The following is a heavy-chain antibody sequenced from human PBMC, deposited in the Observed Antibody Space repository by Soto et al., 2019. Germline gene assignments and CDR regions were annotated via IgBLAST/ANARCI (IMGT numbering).Heavy chain of an antibody. Sequence: SETLSLTCTVSGGSIRSYYWSWIRQPPGKGLEWIGYIYYSGSTNYNPSLKSRVTISVDTSKNQFSLKLSSLTAADTAVYYCARVRGSRWYYYYMDVWGKGTTVT. J-gene: IGHJ6*03. V-gene: IGHV4-59*01. CDR1: GGSIRSYY. D-gene: IGHD2-15*01. CDR2: IYYSGST. CDR3: ARVRGSRWYYYYMDV.